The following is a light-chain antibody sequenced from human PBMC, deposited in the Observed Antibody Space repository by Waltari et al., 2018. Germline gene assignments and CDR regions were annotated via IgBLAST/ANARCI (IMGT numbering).Light chain of an antibody. CDR2: WAS. V-gene: IGKV4-1*01. CDR1: QSIFYTSSNKDY. Sequence: DIVMIQSPAYLAVSLCARATINCKSSQSIFYTSSNKDYLAWYQQKSGQPPKLLITWASTRESGVPDRFSGSGSGTDFTLTISSLQAEDVAVYYCQQYYSSPPWTFGQGTKVEIK. CDR3: QQYYSSPPWT. J-gene: IGKJ1*01.